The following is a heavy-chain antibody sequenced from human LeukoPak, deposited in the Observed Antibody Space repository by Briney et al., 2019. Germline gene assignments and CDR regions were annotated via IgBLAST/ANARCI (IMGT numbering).Heavy chain of an antibody. D-gene: IGHD6-13*01. Sequence: EASVKVSCKASGYTFTGYYMHWVRQAPGQGLEWMGWINPNSGGTNYAQKFQGRVTMTRDTSISTAYMELSRLRSDDTAVYYCAKAAAGSQHPYYYYYYLDVWGTGTTITISS. CDR3: AKAAAGSQHPYYYYYYLDV. V-gene: IGHV1-2*02. CDR1: GYTFTGYY. CDR2: INPNSGGT. J-gene: IGHJ6*03.